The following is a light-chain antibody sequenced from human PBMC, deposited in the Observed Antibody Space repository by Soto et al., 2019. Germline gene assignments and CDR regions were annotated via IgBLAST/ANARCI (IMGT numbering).Light chain of an antibody. Sequence: SYELTQPPSVSVGPGKTASITCGGNNIGSKSVHWYQQRPGQAPVVVIYYDSDRPSGIPERFSGSNSGNTATLTVSRVEAGDEADYYCQVWDSSSDHVVFGRGTQLTVL. J-gene: IGLJ2*01. CDR2: YDS. V-gene: IGLV3-21*04. CDR1: NIGSKS. CDR3: QVWDSSSDHVV.